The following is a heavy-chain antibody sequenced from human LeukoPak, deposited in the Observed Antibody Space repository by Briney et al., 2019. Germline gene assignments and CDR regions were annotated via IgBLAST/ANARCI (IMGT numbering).Heavy chain of an antibody. CDR2: ISSSSSYI. Sequence: PGGSLRLSCAASGFTSSSYSMNWVRQAPGKGLEWVSSISSSSSYIYYADSVKGRFTISRDKAKNSLYLHMNSLRAADTAVYYCARESWWAERAFDIWGQGTMVTVSS. D-gene: IGHD2-15*01. J-gene: IGHJ3*02. CDR3: ARESWWAERAFDI. CDR1: GFTSSSYS. V-gene: IGHV3-21*01.